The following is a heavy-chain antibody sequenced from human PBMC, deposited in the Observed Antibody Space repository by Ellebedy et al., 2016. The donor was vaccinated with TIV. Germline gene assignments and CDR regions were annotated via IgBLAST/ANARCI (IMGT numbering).Heavy chain of an antibody. D-gene: IGHD3-22*01. J-gene: IGHJ4*02. CDR3: ARGDNYYYDSSGYYYTY. V-gene: IGHV1-46*01. Sequence: ASVKVSCKASGYTFTSYYFYWVRQAPGQGLEWMGIINPTTGNSNYAQKFQGRVTMTRDTSTSIVYMELSSLRSEDTAVYYCARGDNYYYDSSGYYYTYWGQGTLVTVSS. CDR2: INPTTGNS. CDR1: GYTFTSYY.